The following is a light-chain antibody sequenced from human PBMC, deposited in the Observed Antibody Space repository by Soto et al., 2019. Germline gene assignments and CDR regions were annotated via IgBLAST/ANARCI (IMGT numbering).Light chain of an antibody. Sequence: QSALTQPRSVSGSPGQSVTISCTGTSSDVGGYNYVSWYQQHPGKAPKLMIYDVSKRPSGVHDRFSGSKSGNTASLTISGLQAEDEADYYCCSYAGSYTHVVFGGGTKLTVL. V-gene: IGLV2-11*01. J-gene: IGLJ2*01. CDR1: SSDVGGYNY. CDR3: CSYAGSYTHVV. CDR2: DVS.